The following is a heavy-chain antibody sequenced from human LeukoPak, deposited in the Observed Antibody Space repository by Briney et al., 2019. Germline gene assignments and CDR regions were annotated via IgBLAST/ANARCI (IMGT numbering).Heavy chain of an antibody. Sequence: AGGSLRLSCAASGFTFSSYWMHWVRHPPGKGLVWVSRITSDGSSTTYADSVNRRFTISRDNAKNTLYLQMNSLRAEDRAVYYCARGNGHASDIWGQGTMVTVSS. CDR2: ITSDGSST. CDR1: GFTFSSYW. J-gene: IGHJ3*02. V-gene: IGHV3-74*03. D-gene: IGHD2-8*01. CDR3: ARGNGHASDI.